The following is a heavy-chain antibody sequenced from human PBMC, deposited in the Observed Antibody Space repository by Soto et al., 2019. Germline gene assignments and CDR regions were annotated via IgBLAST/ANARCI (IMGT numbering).Heavy chain of an antibody. D-gene: IGHD3-22*01. CDR2: IYYSGST. CDR1: GGSISSSSYY. J-gene: IGHJ5*02. Sequence: SETLSLTCTVSGGSISSSSYYWGWIRQPPGKGLEWIGSIYYSGSTYYNPSLKSRVTISVDTSKNQFSLKLSSVTAADTAVYYCARDSLTMIVSWGQGTLVTVSS. CDR3: ARDSLTMIVS. V-gene: IGHV4-39*07.